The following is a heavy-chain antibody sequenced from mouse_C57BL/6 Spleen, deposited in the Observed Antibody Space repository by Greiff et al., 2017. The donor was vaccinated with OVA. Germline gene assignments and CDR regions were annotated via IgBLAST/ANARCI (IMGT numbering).Heavy chain of an antibody. J-gene: IGHJ4*01. D-gene: IGHD4-1*01. CDR3: ARSHWDGAMDY. V-gene: IGHV1-52*01. Sequence: VQLQQPGAELVRPGSSVKLSCKASGYTFTSYWMHWVKQRPIQGLEWIGNIDPSDSETHYNQKFKDKATLTVDKSSSTAYMQLSSLTSEDSAVYYCARSHWDGAMDYWGQGTSVTVSS. CDR1: GYTFTSYW. CDR2: IDPSDSET.